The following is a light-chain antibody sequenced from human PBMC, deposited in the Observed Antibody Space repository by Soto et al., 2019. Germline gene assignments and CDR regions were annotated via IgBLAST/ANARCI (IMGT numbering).Light chain of an antibody. V-gene: IGLV2-14*03. CDR3: RSYTISSSRTI. CDR1: PSDIGAYNY. Sequence: QSALTQPASVSGSPGQSITISCSGTPSDIGAYNYVSWYQHLPGKAPEVIIYDVTNRPSGVSSRFSGSKSGTTASLTISGLQAEDEANYYCRSYTISSSRTIFGGGTKLTVL. CDR2: DVT. J-gene: IGLJ2*01.